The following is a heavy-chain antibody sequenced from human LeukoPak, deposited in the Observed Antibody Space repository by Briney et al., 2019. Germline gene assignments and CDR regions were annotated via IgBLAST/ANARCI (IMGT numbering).Heavy chain of an antibody. Sequence: GRSLRLSCAASGFTFDDYVMHWVRQARGKGLGWVSGISWNSGSIGYADSVKGRFTISRDNAKNSLYPQMNSLRAEDTALYYCAKDAYSSGWFFDYWGQGTLVTVSS. J-gene: IGHJ4*02. CDR1: GFTFDDYV. D-gene: IGHD6-19*01. V-gene: IGHV3-9*01. CDR3: AKDAYSSGWFFDY. CDR2: ISWNSGSI.